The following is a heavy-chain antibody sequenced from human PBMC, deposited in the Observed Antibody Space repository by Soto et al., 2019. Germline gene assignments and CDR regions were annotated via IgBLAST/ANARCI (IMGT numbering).Heavy chain of an antibody. CDR3: AKDNSPRHYYGDYEY. D-gene: IGHD4-17*01. CDR1: GFTFSSYA. Sequence: GGSLRLSCAASGFTFSSYAMSWVRQAPGKGLEWVSAISGSGGSTYYADSVKGRFTISRDNSKNTLYLQMNSLRAEDTAVYYCAKDNSPRHYYGDYEYWGQGTLVTVSS. J-gene: IGHJ4*02. V-gene: IGHV3-23*01. CDR2: ISGSGGST.